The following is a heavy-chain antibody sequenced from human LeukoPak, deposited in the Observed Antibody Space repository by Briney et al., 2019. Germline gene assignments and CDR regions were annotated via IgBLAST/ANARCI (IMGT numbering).Heavy chain of an antibody. D-gene: IGHD6-13*01. CDR3: AKDRSDNTTWYVGSH. CDR2: ISGSGDTA. Sequence: GGSLRLSCAASGFTFNIYAMSWVRQAPGKGLEWVSGISGSGDTAYYADAVKGRFTISRDNSKNTLYLQMNSLRAEDTAVYYCAKDRSDNTTWYVGSHWGQGTLVTVSS. CDR1: GFTFNIYA. J-gene: IGHJ4*02. V-gene: IGHV3-23*01.